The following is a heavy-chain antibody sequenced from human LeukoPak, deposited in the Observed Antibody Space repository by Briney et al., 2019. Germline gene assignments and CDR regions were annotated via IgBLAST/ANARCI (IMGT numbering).Heavy chain of an antibody. CDR2: ISYDGSNK. J-gene: IGHJ6*04. CDR1: GFTFSSYA. CDR3: ARDNIVVVVGLDV. D-gene: IGHD2-15*01. Sequence: GGSLRLSCAASGFTFSSYAMHWVRQAPGKGLEWVAVISYDGSNKYYADSVKGRFTISRDNAKNSLYLQMNSLRAEDTAVYYCARDNIVVVVGLDVWGKGTTVTVSS. V-gene: IGHV3-30*04.